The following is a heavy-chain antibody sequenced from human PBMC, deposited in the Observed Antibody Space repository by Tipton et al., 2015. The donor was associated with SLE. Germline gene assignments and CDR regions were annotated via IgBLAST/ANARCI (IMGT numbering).Heavy chain of an antibody. D-gene: IGHD6-19*01. CDR2: ITWNSDNI. V-gene: IGHV3-9*01. Sequence: SLRLSCAASGFPFDDYAMQWVRHVPGKGLEWVSTITWNSDNIDYADSVRGRFTISRDNANYVLYLQMNSLRPEDTALYYCATYSSGWSPHDYWGQGTLVTVSS. CDR1: GFPFDDYA. J-gene: IGHJ4*02. CDR3: ATYSSGWSPHDY.